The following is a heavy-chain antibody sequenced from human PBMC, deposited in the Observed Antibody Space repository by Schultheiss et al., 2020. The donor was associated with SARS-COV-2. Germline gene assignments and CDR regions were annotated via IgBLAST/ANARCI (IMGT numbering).Heavy chain of an antibody. D-gene: IGHD3-3*01. J-gene: IGHJ4*01. V-gene: IGHV3-33*01. CDR3: ARDFFEWFGTAGY. CDR1: GFTFSSFG. CDR2: IWYDRSHK. Sequence: GGSLRLSCAASGFTFSSFGMHWVRQAPGKGLEWVAVIWYDRSHKYYADSVNGRFTISRDNSKNTLYLQMDSLRAEDTALYYCARDFFEWFGTAGYWGQGTLVTVSS.